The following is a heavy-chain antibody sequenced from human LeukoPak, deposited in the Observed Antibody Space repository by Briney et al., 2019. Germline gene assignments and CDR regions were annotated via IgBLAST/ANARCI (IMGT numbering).Heavy chain of an antibody. CDR1: GGSISSSSYY. V-gene: IGHV4-39*07. CDR3: TRGTVVPNFDY. D-gene: IGHD4-23*01. J-gene: IGHJ4*02. CDR2: IYYSGST. Sequence: PSETLSLTCTGSGGSISSSSYYWGWIRQPPGKGLEWIGSIYYSGSTYYNPSLKSRVTISVDRSTNQFSLKLSSVTAADTAVYYCTRGTVVPNFDYWGQGTLVTVSS.